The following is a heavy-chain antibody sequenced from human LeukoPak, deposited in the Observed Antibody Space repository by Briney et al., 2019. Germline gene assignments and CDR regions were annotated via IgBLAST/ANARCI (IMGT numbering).Heavy chain of an antibody. V-gene: IGHV4-34*01. CDR1: GGSFSGYY. D-gene: IGHD2-2*02. CDR3: ARVRRYCSSTSCHNYYYYYGMDV. Sequence: SETLSLTCAVYGGSFSGYYWGWIRQPPGKGLEWIGEINHSGSTNYNPFLKSRVTISVDTSKNQSSLKLSSVTAADTAVYYCARVRRYCSSTSCHNYYYYYGMDVWGQGTTVTVSS. CDR2: INHSGST. J-gene: IGHJ6*02.